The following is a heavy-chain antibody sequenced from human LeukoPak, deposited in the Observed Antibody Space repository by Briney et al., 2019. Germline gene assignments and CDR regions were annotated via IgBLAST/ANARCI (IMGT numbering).Heavy chain of an antibody. CDR1: GYTFTSYY. CDR2: INPSGGST. Sequence: ASVKVSCKASGYTFTSYYMHWVRQAPGQGLEWMGIINPSGGSTSCAQKFQGRVTMTRDTSTRTVYMELSSLRSEDTAVYYCARGGYCSGGSCYSVTQADYYFDYWGQGALVTVSS. J-gene: IGHJ4*02. V-gene: IGHV1-46*01. CDR3: ARGGYCSGGSCYSVTQADYYFDY. D-gene: IGHD2-15*01.